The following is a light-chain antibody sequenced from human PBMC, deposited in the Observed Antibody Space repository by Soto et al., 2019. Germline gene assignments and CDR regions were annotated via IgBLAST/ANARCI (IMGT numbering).Light chain of an antibody. CDR1: QSVSSSY. J-gene: IGKJ2*01. V-gene: IGKV3-20*01. Sequence: EIVLTQSPGTLSLSPGERATLSCRASQSVSSSYLAWYQQKPGQAPRLLIYGASSRATGIPARFSGSGPGTDFAFTISRLEPEDFAVYYCQQYGSSPPYTFGQGTKLEIK. CDR3: QQYGSSPPYT. CDR2: GAS.